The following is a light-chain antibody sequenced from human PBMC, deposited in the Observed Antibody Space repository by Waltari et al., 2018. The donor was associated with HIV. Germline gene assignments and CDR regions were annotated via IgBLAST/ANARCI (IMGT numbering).Light chain of an antibody. CDR3: ALYMGSGVWV. J-gene: IGLJ3*02. CDR2: NTD. CDR1: PGSCSTPYY. V-gene: IGLV8-61*01. Sequence: QTVVTQEPSFSVSPGATVTLTCGLSPGSCSTPYYPSWYQQTPGQAPRTLIYNTDTRSSGVPDRFSGSIVGDKAVLTITGAQADDECDYYCALYMGSGVWVFGGGTTLTVL.